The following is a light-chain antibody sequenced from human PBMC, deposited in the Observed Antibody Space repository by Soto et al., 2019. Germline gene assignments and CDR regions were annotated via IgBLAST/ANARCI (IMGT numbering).Light chain of an antibody. CDR2: LEGSGSY. Sequence: QLVLTQSSYASASLGSSVKLTCTLSSGHRTYIIAWHQQPPGKAPRYLMKLEGSGSYNKGSGVPDRFSGSSSGADRYLTISNLQSEDEAEYYCETWDSYTRVFGTGTKLTVL. J-gene: IGLJ1*01. V-gene: IGLV4-60*03. CDR1: SGHRTYI. CDR3: ETWDSYTRV.